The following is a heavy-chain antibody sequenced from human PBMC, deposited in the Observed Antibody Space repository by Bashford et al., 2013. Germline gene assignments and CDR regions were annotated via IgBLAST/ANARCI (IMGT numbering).Heavy chain of an antibody. J-gene: IGHJ2*01. CDR2: ISFDGSNK. D-gene: IGHD4-17*01. V-gene: IGHV3-30*04. CDR3: ARKLKTTVTSYWYFDL. CDR1: TSTFSRYG. Sequence: GSLRLSCAASTSTFSRYGLHWVRQAPGKGPEWLAVISFDGSNKYYADSVKGRFTVSRDNSKKTLYLQMNGLRAEDTAVYYCARKLKTTVTSYWYFDLWGHGTLVTVSS.